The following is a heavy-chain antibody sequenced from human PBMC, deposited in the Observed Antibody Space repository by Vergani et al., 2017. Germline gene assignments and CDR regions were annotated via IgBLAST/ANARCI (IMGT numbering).Heavy chain of an antibody. CDR3: ARDSWTSELRGVYWFDT. CDR1: GGSITSGCFY. CDR2: IHSSGTT. Sequence: QVQLHESGPGLVKPSQTLSLTCTVSGGSITSGCFYWSWIRQPAGKGLELIGRIHSSGTTNYNPSLKSRVTLSVATSKNKLSLRMTSVTAADTAVYYCARDSWTSELRGVYWFDTWGQGTLVSVSS. J-gene: IGHJ5*02. V-gene: IGHV4-61*02. D-gene: IGHD3-10*01.